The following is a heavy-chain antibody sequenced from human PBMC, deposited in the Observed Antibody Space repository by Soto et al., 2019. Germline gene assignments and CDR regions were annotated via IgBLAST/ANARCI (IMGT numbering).Heavy chain of an antibody. CDR3: ARGAWGRFFDL. CDR2: ISTHGANT. V-gene: IGHV3-64*02. Sequence: EVQLVESGEGLVQPGGSLRLSCAASGFIFSSYAMHWVRQPPGKRLEYVSAISTHGANTFYADSVKDRFTISRDNSKNTLYLQMGSLRPDDVGVYYCARGAWGRFFDLWGRGTLVIVSS. D-gene: IGHD7-27*01. CDR1: GFIFSSYA. J-gene: IGHJ2*01.